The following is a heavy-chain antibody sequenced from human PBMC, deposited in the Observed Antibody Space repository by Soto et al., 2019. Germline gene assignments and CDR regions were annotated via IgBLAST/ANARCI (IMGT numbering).Heavy chain of an antibody. Sequence: QVQLVESGGGVVQPGRSLRLSCAASGLIFSSSAMHWVRQAPGKGLEWVALISDDGSNKYYVDSVKGRFTISRDNSKDTLDLQTNSLREGDTAVYYSAADTKSYFYGMDVWGQGTPVTVSS. CDR2: ISDDGSNK. CDR3: AADTKSYFYGMDV. V-gene: IGHV3-30*03. J-gene: IGHJ6*02. CDR1: GLIFSSSA.